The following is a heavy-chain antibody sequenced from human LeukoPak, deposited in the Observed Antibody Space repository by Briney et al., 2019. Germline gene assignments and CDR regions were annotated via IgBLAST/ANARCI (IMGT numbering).Heavy chain of an antibody. CDR3: ARVQYQLSGFDY. CDR1: GFTFSSYG. J-gene: IGHJ4*02. D-gene: IGHD2-2*01. Sequence: GSLRLSCAASGFTFSSYGMHWVRQAPGKGLEWVAVMWYDGSNKYYADSVKGRFTTSRDNSKNTLYLQMNSLRAEDTAVYYCARVQYQLSGFDYWGQGTLVTVSS. CDR2: MWYDGSNK. V-gene: IGHV3-33*01.